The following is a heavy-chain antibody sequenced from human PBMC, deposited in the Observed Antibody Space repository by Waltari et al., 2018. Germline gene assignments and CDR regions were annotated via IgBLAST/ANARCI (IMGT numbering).Heavy chain of an antibody. D-gene: IGHD6-13*01. CDR2: ISYDGSNK. V-gene: IGHV3-30*18. Sequence: QVQLVESGGGVVQPGRSLRLSCAASGFTFSSYGMHWVRQATGKGLEWVAVISYDGSNKYYADSVKGRFTISRDNSKNTLYLQMNSLSAEDTAVYYCAKDAYSSSWSPRNFDYWGQGTLVTVSS. CDR3: AKDAYSSSWSPRNFDY. CDR1: GFTFSSYG. J-gene: IGHJ4*02.